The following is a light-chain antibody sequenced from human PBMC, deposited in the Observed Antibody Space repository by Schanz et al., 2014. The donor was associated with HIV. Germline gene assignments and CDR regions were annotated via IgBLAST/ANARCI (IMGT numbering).Light chain of an antibody. CDR3: ISYTSSGTQV. CDR1: SSDVGGYDY. CDR2: DVT. Sequence: QSALTQPASVSGSPGQSITISCTGDSSDVGGYDYVSWYQQHPGKAPKLIIYDVTDRPSGVSFRFSGSKSGNTASLTISGLQSEDEADYYCISYTSSGTQVFGSGTKLTVL. J-gene: IGLJ1*01. V-gene: IGLV2-14*03.